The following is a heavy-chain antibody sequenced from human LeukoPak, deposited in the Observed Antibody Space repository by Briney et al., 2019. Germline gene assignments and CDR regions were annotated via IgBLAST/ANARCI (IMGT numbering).Heavy chain of an antibody. V-gene: IGHV3-30-3*01. CDR1: GFTFSSYA. D-gene: IGHD3-10*01. CDR3: ARGSYYGSGSYPDY. CDR2: ISYDGSNK. Sequence: GGSLRLSCAASGFTFSSYAMHWVRQAPGKGLEWVAVISYDGSNKYYADSVKGRFTISRDNSKNTLYLQMNSLRAEDTAVYYCARGSYYGSGSYPDYWGQGTLVTVSS. J-gene: IGHJ4*02.